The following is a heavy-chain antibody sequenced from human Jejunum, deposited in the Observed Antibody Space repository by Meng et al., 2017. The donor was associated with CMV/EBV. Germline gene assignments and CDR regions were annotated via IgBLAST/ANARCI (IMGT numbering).Heavy chain of an antibody. J-gene: IGHJ4*02. CDR2: IFHSGAS. D-gene: IGHD3-16*01. Sequence: TLSLTCVVSGGSLIGTNWWNWVRQPPGGGLEWIGEIFHSGASNYNPSLKSRATISIDNSKNRFSLRLTSVTVADTAVYFCADPPAGLWGQGVLVTVSS. CDR3: ADPPAGL. CDR1: GGSLIGTNW. V-gene: IGHV4-4*01.